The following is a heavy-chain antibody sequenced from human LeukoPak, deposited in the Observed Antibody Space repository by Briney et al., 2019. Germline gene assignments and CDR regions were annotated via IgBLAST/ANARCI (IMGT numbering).Heavy chain of an antibody. CDR2: IIPIFGTA. CDR3: ARDVVYVRRGGAFDF. V-gene: IGHV1-69*13. Sequence: SVKVSCKASGGTFSSYALSWLRQAPGQGLEWMGGIIPIFGTANYAQKFQGRVTITADESTSTSYMELSSLRSEDTAVYYCARDVVYVRRGGAFDFWGQGIMVTVSS. CDR1: GGTFSSYA. J-gene: IGHJ3*01. D-gene: IGHD3-10*02.